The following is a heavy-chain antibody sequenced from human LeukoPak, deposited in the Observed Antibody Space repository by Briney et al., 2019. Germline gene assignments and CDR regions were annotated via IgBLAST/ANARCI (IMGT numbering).Heavy chain of an antibody. V-gene: IGHV3-23*01. CDR1: GFTFSSYA. CDR2: ISGSGGST. D-gene: IGHD6-13*01. Sequence: GGSLRLSCAASGFTFSSYAMSWVRQAPGKGLERVSGISGSGGSTYYADSVKGRFTISRDNSKNTLYLQMNSLRAEDTAVYYCAKDSLGYSSSWYSYWGQGTLVTVSS. J-gene: IGHJ4*02. CDR3: AKDSLGYSSSWYSY.